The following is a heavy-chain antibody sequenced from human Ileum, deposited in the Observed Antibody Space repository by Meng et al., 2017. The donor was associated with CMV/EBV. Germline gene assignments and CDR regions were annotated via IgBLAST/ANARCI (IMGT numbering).Heavy chain of an antibody. CDR2: LYMGSA. J-gene: IGHJ4*02. D-gene: IGHD3-3*01. Sequence: SCAVSGLGVSDNYMVWVRQPPGKGLEWVSTLYMGSAHYAASVEGRFFISRDNSKNMVFLQMNSLTTEDTAVYYCAREQIGAWSGYFDYWGQGILVTVSS. CDR3: AREQIGAWSGYFDY. V-gene: IGHV3-53*01. CDR1: GLGVSDNY.